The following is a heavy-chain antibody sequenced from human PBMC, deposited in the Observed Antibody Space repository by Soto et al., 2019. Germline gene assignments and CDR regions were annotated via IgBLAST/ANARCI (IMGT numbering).Heavy chain of an antibody. J-gene: IGHJ4*02. D-gene: IGHD1-26*01. V-gene: IGHV3-7*04. CDR3: SGGVGDAF. CDR2: VNQDGSAK. CDR1: ESTIRRDW. Sequence: EVHLVESGGGLVQTGGSLRLSCAIYESTIRRDWMNWVRQAPGKGLEWVVHVNQDGSAKYYVDSVKGRFTISRDNANNLQTMQMNSLSAGDTAMYYCSGGVGDAFWGQGTLVTVSS.